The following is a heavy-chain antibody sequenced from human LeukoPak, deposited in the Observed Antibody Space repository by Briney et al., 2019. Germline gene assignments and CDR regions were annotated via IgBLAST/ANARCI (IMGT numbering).Heavy chain of an antibody. V-gene: IGHV1-46*01. Sequence: ASVKVSCKASGYTFTSYYMHWVRQAPGQGLEWMGIINPSGGSTSYAQKFQGRVTMTRDTSTSTVYMELSSLRSDDTAVYYCARDSPISGSYYGGLGHWGQGTLVTVSS. CDR2: INPSGGST. J-gene: IGHJ4*02. CDR3: ARDSPISGSYYGGLGH. D-gene: IGHD1-26*01. CDR1: GYTFTSYY.